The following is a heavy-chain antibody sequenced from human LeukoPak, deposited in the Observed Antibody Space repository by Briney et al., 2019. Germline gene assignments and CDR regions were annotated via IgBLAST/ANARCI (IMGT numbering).Heavy chain of an antibody. Sequence: SETLSLTCTVSGGSISSYYWSWIRQPPGKGLEWIGYIYYSGSTNYNPSLKSRVTISVDTSKNQFSLKLSSVTAADTAVYYCARGGGARSHFDYWGQGTLVTVSS. CDR1: GGSISSYY. V-gene: IGHV4-59*01. J-gene: IGHJ4*02. CDR3: ARGGGARSHFDY. CDR2: IYYSGST. D-gene: IGHD3-16*01.